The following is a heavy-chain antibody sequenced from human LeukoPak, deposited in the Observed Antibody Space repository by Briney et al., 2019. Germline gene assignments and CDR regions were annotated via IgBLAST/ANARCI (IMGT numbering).Heavy chain of an antibody. CDR2: IKQDGSEK. V-gene: IGHV3-7*01. Sequence: GGSLRLSCAASGFTFSSYSMNWVRQAPGKGLEWVASIKQDGSEKYYVDSVKGRVTISRDNAKNSLYLQMNSLRAEDTAVYYCARVFGAGYSDYWGQGTLVTVSS. CDR1: GFTFSSYS. J-gene: IGHJ4*02. D-gene: IGHD4/OR15-4a*01. CDR3: ARVFGAGYSDY.